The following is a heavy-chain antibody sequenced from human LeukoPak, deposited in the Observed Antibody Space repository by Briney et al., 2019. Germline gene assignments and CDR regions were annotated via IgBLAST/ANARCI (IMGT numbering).Heavy chain of an antibody. J-gene: IGHJ5*02. D-gene: IGHD6-13*01. CDR3: ARKRIAAAGPDNWFDP. CDR1: GGSIGSGTYY. Sequence: KTSETLSLTCTVSGGSIGSGTYYWGWIRQSPGKGLEWIGSIYYSGSTYYNPSLKSRVTISVDTSKNQFSLKLSSVTAADTAVYYCARKRIAAAGPDNWFDPWGQGTLVTVSS. V-gene: IGHV4-39*07. CDR2: IYYSGST.